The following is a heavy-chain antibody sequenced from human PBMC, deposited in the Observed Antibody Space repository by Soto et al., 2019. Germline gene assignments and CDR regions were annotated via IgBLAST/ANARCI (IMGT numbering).Heavy chain of an antibody. CDR3: ARDGAYCSGGSCPPQNLFDP. Sequence: GASVKVSCKASGYTFTSYYMHWVRQAPGQGLEWMGIINPSGGSTSYAQKFQGRVTMTRDTSTSTVYMELSSLRSEDTAVYYCARDGAYCSGGSCPPQNLFDPWGQGTLVIVSS. D-gene: IGHD2-15*01. CDR2: INPSGGST. J-gene: IGHJ5*02. V-gene: IGHV1-46*03. CDR1: GYTFTSYY.